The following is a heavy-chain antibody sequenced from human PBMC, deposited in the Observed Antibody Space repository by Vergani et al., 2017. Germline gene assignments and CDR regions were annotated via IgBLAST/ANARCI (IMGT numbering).Heavy chain of an antibody. CDR2: ISHDGTQK. Sequence: QVHLVESGGGVVQPGRSLRLSCVVSGCTSSYYGMHWVRQAPGKGLEWVAVISHDGTQKYYADSVKGRFTISRDNSKSTLYLQMNSLRTEDTAVYYCARDLRLLYNRFDPWGQGTLVTVSS. CDR1: GCTSSYYG. D-gene: IGHD1-14*01. CDR3: ARDLRLLYNRFDP. V-gene: IGHV3-30*03. J-gene: IGHJ5*02.